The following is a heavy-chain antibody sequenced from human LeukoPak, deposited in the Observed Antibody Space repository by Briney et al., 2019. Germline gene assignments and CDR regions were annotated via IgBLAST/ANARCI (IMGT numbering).Heavy chain of an antibody. Sequence: ASVKVSCKASGYTFTVNHVHWVRQAPGQGLEWMGWNDPNGGGTKYAQKFQDRVAMTSDTSISTAYMELSGLRSDDTAVYFCAREADIVSFDLWGRGTLVTVSS. CDR3: AREADIVSFDL. D-gene: IGHD3-16*02. CDR1: GYTFTVNH. J-gene: IGHJ2*01. V-gene: IGHV1-2*02. CDR2: NDPNGGGT.